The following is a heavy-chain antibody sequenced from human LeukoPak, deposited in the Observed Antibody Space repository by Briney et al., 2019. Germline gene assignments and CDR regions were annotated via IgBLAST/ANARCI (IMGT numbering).Heavy chain of an antibody. CDR3: AKDARALGYSYGYGPDAFDI. CDR1: GFTFSSYA. D-gene: IGHD5-18*01. V-gene: IGHV3-23*01. J-gene: IGHJ3*02. CDR2: ISGSGGST. Sequence: PGGSLRLSCAAPGFTFSSYAMSWVRQAPGKGLEWVSAISGSGGSTYYADSVKGRFTISRDNSKNTLYLQMNSLRAEDTAVYYCAKDARALGYSYGYGPDAFDIWGQGTMVTVSS.